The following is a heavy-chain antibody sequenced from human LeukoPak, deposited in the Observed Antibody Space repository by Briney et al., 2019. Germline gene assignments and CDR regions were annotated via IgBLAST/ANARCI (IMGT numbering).Heavy chain of an antibody. Sequence: GGSLRLSCAASGFTFSSYVMNWVRQAPGKGLEWVSAISGSGGSTYYADSVKGRFTISRDNSKNTLYLQMNSLRAEDTAVYYCAKADYDFGSGYFERYDYWGQGTLVTVSS. CDR3: AKADYDFGSGYFERYDY. CDR2: ISGSGGST. V-gene: IGHV3-23*01. J-gene: IGHJ4*02. D-gene: IGHD3-3*01. CDR1: GFTFSSYV.